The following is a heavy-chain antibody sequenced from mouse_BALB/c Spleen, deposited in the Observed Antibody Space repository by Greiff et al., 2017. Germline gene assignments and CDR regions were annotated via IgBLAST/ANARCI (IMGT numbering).Heavy chain of an antibody. V-gene: IGHV5-6-3*01. D-gene: IGHD1-1*01. Sequence: DVQLVESGGGLVQPGGSLKLSCAASGFTFSSYGMSWVRQTPDKRLELVATINSNGGSTYYPDSVKGRFTISRDNAKNTLYLQMSSLKSEDTAMYYCARGDYGSSPFAYWGQGTLVTVSA. CDR2: INSNGGST. CDR3: ARGDYGSSPFAY. CDR1: GFTFSSYG. J-gene: IGHJ3*01.